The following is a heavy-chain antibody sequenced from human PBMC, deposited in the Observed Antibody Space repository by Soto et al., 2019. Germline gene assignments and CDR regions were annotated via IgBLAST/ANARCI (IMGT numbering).Heavy chain of an antibody. J-gene: IGHJ2*01. Sequence: QVQLVESGGGVVQPGRSLRLSCAASGFTFSSYAMHWVRQAPGKGLEWVAVISYDGSNKYYADSVKGRFTISRDNSKNPXYLQMNSLRAEDTAVYYCARDPLWGTAMVLWYFDLWGRGTLVTVSS. CDR3: ARDPLWGTAMVLWYFDL. D-gene: IGHD5-18*01. CDR1: GFTFSSYA. V-gene: IGHV3-30-3*01. CDR2: ISYDGSNK.